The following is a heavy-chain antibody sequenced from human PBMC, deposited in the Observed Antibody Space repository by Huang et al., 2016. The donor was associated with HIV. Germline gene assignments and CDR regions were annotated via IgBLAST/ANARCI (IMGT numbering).Heavy chain of an antibody. CDR2: IYPDDSDT. Sequence: EEQLVQSGAEVKKPGESLKISCEGSGYSFAKYWNGGVRQMPGKGLEWMGSIYPDDSDTRYSPSFQGQVSISADKSISTAYLQWSSLKASDTAMYYCARLDTARNYYYYGLDVWGQGTSVIVSS. CDR3: ARLDTARNYYYYGLDV. V-gene: IGHV5-51*01. CDR1: GYSFAKYW. J-gene: IGHJ6*02. D-gene: IGHD5-18*01.